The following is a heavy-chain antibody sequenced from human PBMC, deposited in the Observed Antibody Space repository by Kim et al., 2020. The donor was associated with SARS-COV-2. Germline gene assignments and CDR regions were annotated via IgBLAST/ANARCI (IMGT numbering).Heavy chain of an antibody. J-gene: IGHJ4*02. V-gene: IGHV3-43*02. D-gene: IGHD3-10*01. CDR1: GFAFDNFA. CDR3: AKDSCQQTSCYFDL. CDR2: VGGSVDVS. Sequence: GGSLRLSCAASGFAFDNFAMHWVRQAPGKGLEWLSLVGGSVDVSYHAASVRGRFTAARDNNRNSLHLQMNSLRPEDSAIYYCAKDSCQQTSCYFDLWGRGTLVTVSP.